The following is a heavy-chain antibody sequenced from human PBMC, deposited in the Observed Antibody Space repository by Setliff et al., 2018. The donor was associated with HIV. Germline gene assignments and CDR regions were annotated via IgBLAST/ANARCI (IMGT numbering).Heavy chain of an antibody. CDR1: GYTFTSYD. J-gene: IGHJ4*02. CDR3: ARELPGVCYFDD. V-gene: IGHV1-46*01. D-gene: IGHD2-21*02. Sequence: ASVKVSCKAFGYTFTSYDINWVRQATGQGLEWMAMIDTTGSTFYAQTFQGRITMTRDTSTSAIYMELNGLTSEDTAVYYCARELPGVCYFDDWGQGTLVTSPQ. CDR2: IDTTGST.